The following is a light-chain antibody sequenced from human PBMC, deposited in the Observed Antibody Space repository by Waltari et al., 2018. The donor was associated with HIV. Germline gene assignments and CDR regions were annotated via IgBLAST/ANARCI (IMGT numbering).Light chain of an antibody. Sequence: SYELTQPPSLSVSPGRPASITCSGDALPNQYAYWYQQKAGQAPVLIIYKDSERPSGIPERVSGSSSGTTVTLTIRGVQAEDEADYYCQSTDSSGTYVVFGGGTKVTVL. CDR3: QSTDSSGTYVV. CDR2: KDS. CDR1: ALPNQY. J-gene: IGLJ2*01. V-gene: IGLV3-25*03.